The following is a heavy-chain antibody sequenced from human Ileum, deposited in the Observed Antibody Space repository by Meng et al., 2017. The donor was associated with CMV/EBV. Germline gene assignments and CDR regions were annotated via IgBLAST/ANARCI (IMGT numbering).Heavy chain of an antibody. V-gene: IGHV3-33*08. Sequence: GESLKISCEASGFSFSTYGMHWVRQAPGKRPEWVALIWDDGTKKYYADSVKGRFTISRDNSETTLYLQMNSLRAEDTAVYYCARDMRGAYYYGMDVWGQGTTVTVSS. J-gene: IGHJ6*02. D-gene: IGHD3-16*01. CDR3: ARDMRGAYYYGMDV. CDR1: GFSFSTYG. CDR2: IWDDGTKK.